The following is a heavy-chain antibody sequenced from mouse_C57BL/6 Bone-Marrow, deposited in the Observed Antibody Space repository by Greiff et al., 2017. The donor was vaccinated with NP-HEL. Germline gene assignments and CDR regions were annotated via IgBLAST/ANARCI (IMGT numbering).Heavy chain of an antibody. CDR1: GFTFSSYA. Sequence: EVHLVESGEGLVKPGGSLKLSCAASGFTFSSYAMSWVRQTPEKRLEWVAYISSGGDYIYYADTVKGRFTISRDNARNTLYLQISSLKSEDTAMYYCTRDRWLLYFDVWGTGTTVTVSS. J-gene: IGHJ1*03. CDR3: TRDRWLLYFDV. D-gene: IGHD2-14*01. V-gene: IGHV5-9-1*02. CDR2: ISSGGDYI.